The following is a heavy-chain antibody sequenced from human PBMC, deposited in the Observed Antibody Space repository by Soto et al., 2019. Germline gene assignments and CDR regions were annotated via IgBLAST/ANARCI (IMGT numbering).Heavy chain of an antibody. CDR2: ISAYNGNT. J-gene: IGHJ4*02. CDR1: GYTFTSYG. V-gene: IGHV1-18*01. D-gene: IGHD2-21*02. CDR3: ARDLYCGGDCYSSDDF. Sequence: ASVKVSCKASGYTFTSYGISWVRQAPGQGLEWMGWISAYNGNTNYAQKLQGRVTITADKLTSTAYMELSSLRSEDTAVYYCARDLYCGGDCYSSDDFWGQGTLVTVSS.